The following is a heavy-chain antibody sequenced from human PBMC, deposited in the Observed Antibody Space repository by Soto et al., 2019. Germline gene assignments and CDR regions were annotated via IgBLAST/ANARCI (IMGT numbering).Heavy chain of an antibody. J-gene: IGHJ4*02. Sequence: QVQLQESGPGLVKPSGTLSLTCAVSGGSISSSNWWSWVRQPPGKGLEWIGEIYHSGSTNYNPSLKSRVTLSVDKSKDPFPLKLSSVTAADTAVDYCATSSSGWYPPYWGQGTLVTVSS. CDR2: IYHSGST. CDR3: ATSSSGWYPPY. CDR1: GGSISSSNW. V-gene: IGHV4-4*02. D-gene: IGHD6-19*01.